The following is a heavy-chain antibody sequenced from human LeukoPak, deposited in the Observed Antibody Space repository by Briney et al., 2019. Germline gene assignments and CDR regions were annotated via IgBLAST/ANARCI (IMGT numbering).Heavy chain of an antibody. CDR2: IIPILGIA. CDR1: GGTFSSYA. J-gene: IGHJ6*02. CDR3: ARSAHGNIVVVPAARWGMDV. V-gene: IGHV1-69*04. D-gene: IGHD2-2*01. Sequence: ASVKVSCKASGGTFSSYAISWVRQAPGQGLEWMGRIIPILGIANYAQKFQGRVTITADKSTSTAYMELSSLRSEDTAVYYCARSAHGNIVVVPAARWGMDVWGQGTTVTVSS.